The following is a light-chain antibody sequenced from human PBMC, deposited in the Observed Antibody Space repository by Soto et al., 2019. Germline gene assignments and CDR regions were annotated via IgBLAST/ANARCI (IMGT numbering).Light chain of an antibody. CDR1: QGISSY. Sequence: AIRMTQSPSSFSASTGDRVTITCRASQGISSYLAWYQQKPGKAPKLLIYAAATLQRGAPSRFSACGSVTDFTLTISRLQSEDFATYYCQQYFSYPYSFGQGTKLEI. CDR2: AAA. V-gene: IGKV1-8*01. J-gene: IGKJ2*01. CDR3: QQYFSYPYS.